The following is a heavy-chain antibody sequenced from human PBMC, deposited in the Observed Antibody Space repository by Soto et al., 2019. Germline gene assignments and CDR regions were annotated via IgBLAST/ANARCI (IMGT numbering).Heavy chain of an antibody. J-gene: IGHJ5*02. CDR3: ARVPSAYSSSWYDWFDP. Sequence: QVQLVQSGAEVKKPGASVKVSCKASGYTFTSYYMHWVRQAPGQGLEWMGIINPSGGSTSYAQKFQGRVTMTRDTSTSTVYMELSSLRSEDTAVYYCARVPSAYSSSWYDWFDPGGQGTLVTVSS. CDR2: INPSGGST. V-gene: IGHV1-46*03. D-gene: IGHD6-13*01. CDR1: GYTFTSYY.